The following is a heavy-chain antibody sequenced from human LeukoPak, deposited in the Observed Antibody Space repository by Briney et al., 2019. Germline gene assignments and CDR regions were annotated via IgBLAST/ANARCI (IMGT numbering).Heavy chain of an antibody. CDR2: INPSGGST. CDR3: EVTGVGYCSSTSCYGAFDI. D-gene: IGHD2-2*01. J-gene: IGHJ3*02. V-gene: IGHV1-46*01. Sequence: GASVKVSCKASGYTFTSYYMHWVRQAPGQGLEWMGIINPSGGSTSYAQKFQGRVTMTRATSTSTVYMELSSLRSEDTAVYYCEVTGVGYCSSTSCYGAFDIWGQGTMVTVSS. CDR1: GYTFTSYY.